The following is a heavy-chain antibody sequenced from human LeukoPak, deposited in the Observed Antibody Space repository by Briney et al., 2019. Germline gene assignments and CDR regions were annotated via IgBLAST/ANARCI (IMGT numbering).Heavy chain of an antibody. CDR2: IYTSGTT. J-gene: IGHJ4*02. V-gene: IGHV4-4*07. CDR3: ARENGSGSRGLDF. CDR1: AGSISNYF. D-gene: IGHD3-10*01. Sequence: SETLSLTCTASAGSISNYFWSWIRQPAGKGLEWIGRIYTSGTTNYSPSLKSRVTMSVDTSTNQFSLKLTSVTAADTAVYYCARENGSGSRGLDFWGQGTLVTVSS.